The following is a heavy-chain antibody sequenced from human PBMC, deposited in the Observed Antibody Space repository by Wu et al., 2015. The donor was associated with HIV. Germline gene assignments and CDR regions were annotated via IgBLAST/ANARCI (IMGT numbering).Heavy chain of an antibody. D-gene: IGHD1-26*01. CDR2: IHPDNGGT. CDR1: GYTFTDYH. V-gene: IGHV1-2*02. CDR3: AKDRGELTEFDY. J-gene: IGHJ4*02. Sequence: QVQLVQSGAEMKKPGASVKVSCKASGYTFTDYHIHWVRQAPGQGLEWMGSIHPDNGGTDYAQRFQGRVTMTRDTSITTANMELTRLGSDDTAVYYCAKDRGELTEFDYWGQGTLVTVSP.